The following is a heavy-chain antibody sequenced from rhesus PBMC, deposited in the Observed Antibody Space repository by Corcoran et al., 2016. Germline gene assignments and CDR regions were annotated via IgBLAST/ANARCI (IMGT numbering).Heavy chain of an antibody. CDR3: ARFYSGRKGFDV. V-gene: IGHV3-116*02. CDR2: IINKANGGKE. D-gene: IGHD3-16*01. Sequence: EVRLVESGGGLVQPGGSLRLSCAASGFTFSDYYMSWVRQAPGKGPDGVGFIINKANGGKEEYAASMKGRFTISRDDAKSIPSLQMNSLKTEDTALYYCARFYSGRKGFDVWGPGVLVTVSS. CDR1: GFTFSDYY. J-gene: IGHJ5-1*01.